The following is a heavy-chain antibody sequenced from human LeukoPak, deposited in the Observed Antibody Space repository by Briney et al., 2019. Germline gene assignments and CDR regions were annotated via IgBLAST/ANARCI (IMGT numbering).Heavy chain of an antibody. CDR1: GYSFATYW. V-gene: IGHV5-51*01. CDR3: ARHTSSWSREDF. D-gene: IGHD6-13*01. J-gene: IGHJ4*02. CDR2: IYPGDSDT. Sequence: GESLKISFKGSGYSFATYWIGWVRQMPGKGLEWMGIIYPGDSDTRYNPSFQGQVTISADKSISTAYLQWSSLKASDTAIYYCARHTSSWSREDFWGQGTLVTVSS.